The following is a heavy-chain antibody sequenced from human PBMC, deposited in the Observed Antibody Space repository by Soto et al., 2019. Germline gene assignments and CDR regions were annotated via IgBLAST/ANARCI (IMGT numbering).Heavy chain of an antibody. D-gene: IGHD2-8*02. V-gene: IGHV4-59*01. Sequence: SETLSISCTVSVGSISGNYWSWIRQPPGKGLEWIGYVYHSGGAYYNPSLKSRVSMSVDTSKNQFSLKLTSVTTADTAIYYCASNPRPGAIWYFFDYWGQGTLVTVSS. J-gene: IGHJ4*02. CDR1: VGSISGNY. CDR2: VYHSGGA. CDR3: ASNPRPGAIWYFFDY.